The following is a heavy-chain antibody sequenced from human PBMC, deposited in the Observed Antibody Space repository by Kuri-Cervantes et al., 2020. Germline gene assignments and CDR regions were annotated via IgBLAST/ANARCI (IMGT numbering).Heavy chain of an antibody. CDR3: ARGIVATITLGWFDP. Sequence: GSLRLSCTVSGGSISSYYWSRIRQPPGKGLEWIGEINHSGSTNYNPSLKSRVTISVDTSKNQFSLKLCSVTAADTAVYYCARGIVATITLGWFDPWGQGTLVTVSS. V-gene: IGHV4-34*01. CDR2: INHSGST. J-gene: IGHJ5*02. D-gene: IGHD5-12*01. CDR1: GGSISSYY.